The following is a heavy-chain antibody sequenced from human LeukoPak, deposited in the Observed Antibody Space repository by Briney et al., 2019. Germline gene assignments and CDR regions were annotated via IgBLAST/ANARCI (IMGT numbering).Heavy chain of an antibody. Sequence: EPGGSLRLSCAASGFTFSNYWMSWVRQAPGKGLVWVSRIDSDGITTNYADSVKGRFTTSRDNAKNTLYLQMSSLRAEDTAVYYCARSFLDQRSSWADSWGQGTLVTVSS. J-gene: IGHJ4*02. CDR3: ARSFLDQRSSWADS. D-gene: IGHD6-13*01. CDR2: IDSDGITT. CDR1: GFTFSNYW. V-gene: IGHV3-74*01.